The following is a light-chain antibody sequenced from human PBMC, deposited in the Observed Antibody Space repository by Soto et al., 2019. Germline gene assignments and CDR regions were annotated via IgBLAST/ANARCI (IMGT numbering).Light chain of an antibody. V-gene: IGLV2-23*01. Sequence: QSVLIQPPSASGTPGQRVTISCSGSRSNIGSNPVNWYQQFPGTAPKLMIYEGSKRPSGVSNRFSGSKSGNTASLTISGLQAEDEADYYCCSYAGSSTLVFGGGTKLTVL. J-gene: IGLJ2*01. CDR3: CSYAGSSTLV. CDR1: RSNIGSNP. CDR2: EGS.